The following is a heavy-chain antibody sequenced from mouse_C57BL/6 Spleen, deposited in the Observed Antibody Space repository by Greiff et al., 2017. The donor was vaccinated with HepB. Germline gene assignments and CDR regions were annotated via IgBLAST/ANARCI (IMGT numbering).Heavy chain of an antibody. V-gene: IGHV3-6*01. CDR2: ISYDGSN. CDR1: GYSITSGYY. J-gene: IGHJ1*03. CDR3: AREGEGYFDV. D-gene: IGHD2-13*01. Sequence: VQLQQSGPGLVKPSQSLSLTCSVTGYSITSGYYWNWIRQFPGNKLEWMGYISYDGSNNYNPSLKNRISITRDTSKNQFFLKLNSVTTEDTATYYCAREGEGYFDVWGTGTTVTVSS.